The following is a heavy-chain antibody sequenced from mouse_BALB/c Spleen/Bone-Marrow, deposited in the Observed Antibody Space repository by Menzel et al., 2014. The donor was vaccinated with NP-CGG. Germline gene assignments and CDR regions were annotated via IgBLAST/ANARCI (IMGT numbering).Heavy chain of an antibody. V-gene: IGHV7-3*02. D-gene: IGHD2-12*01. J-gene: IGHJ1*01. CDR3: ARDRNNDIHWYLDV. Sequence: EVQLVESGGGLVQPGGSLRLSCATPGFTFSDYYMSWVRQPPGKALEWLGFIRNKAKGYTTEYIPSVKGRFTISRDNSQSMLYLQMNTLRAEDSATYYCARDRNNDIHWYLDVWGAGTTVTVSS. CDR2: IRNKAKGYTT. CDR1: GFTFSDYY.